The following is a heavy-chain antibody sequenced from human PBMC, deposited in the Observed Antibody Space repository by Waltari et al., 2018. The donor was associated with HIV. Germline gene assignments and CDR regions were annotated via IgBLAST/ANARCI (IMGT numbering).Heavy chain of an antibody. CDR2: ISYDGPNK. Sequence: QVQLVESGGGVVQPGRSLRLSCAASGFTFSSYGMHRVRQAPGKGLEWVAVISYDGPNKYYADSVKGRFTISRDNSKNTLYLQMNSLRAEETAVYYCARDGDMATISGSFDYWGQGTLVTVSS. CDR1: GFTFSSYG. J-gene: IGHJ4*02. V-gene: IGHV3-30*03. CDR3: ARDGDMATISGSFDY. D-gene: IGHD5-12*01.